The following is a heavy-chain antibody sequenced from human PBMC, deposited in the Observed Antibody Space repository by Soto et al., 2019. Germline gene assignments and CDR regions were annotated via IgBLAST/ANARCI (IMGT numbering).Heavy chain of an antibody. CDR1: GFSFSSDS. J-gene: IGHJ4*02. CDR3: ARDPPTGTTLDWADS. Sequence: EVQLVESGGGLVKPGGSLRLSCAASGFSFSSDSMGWVRQAPGKGLEWVSSISSSGSFKNYADSVKGRFTISRDNAKNSLYLQMSGLKDEDTAVYYCARDPPTGTTLDWADSWGQRTLVTVSS. V-gene: IGHV3-21*01. CDR2: ISSSGSFK. D-gene: IGHD1-7*01.